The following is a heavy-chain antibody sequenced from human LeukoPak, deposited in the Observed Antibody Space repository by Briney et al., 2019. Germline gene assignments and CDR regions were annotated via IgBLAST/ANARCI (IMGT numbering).Heavy chain of an antibody. CDR1: GFTFSTYA. Sequence: GGSLRLSCTASGFTFSTYAMTWVRQAPGKGLDWVSGIGASGADTYYADSAKGRFTVSRDNSKNTLYLQMSSLRADDTAVYFCAKRPRDTSGYYLGAFDDWGQGTTVTVSS. D-gene: IGHD3-22*01. CDR3: AKRPRDTSGYYLGAFDD. CDR2: IGASGADT. J-gene: IGHJ3*01. V-gene: IGHV3-23*01.